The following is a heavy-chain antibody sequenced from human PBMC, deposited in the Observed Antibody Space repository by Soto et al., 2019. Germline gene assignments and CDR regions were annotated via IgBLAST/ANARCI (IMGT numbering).Heavy chain of an antibody. J-gene: IGHJ3*02. D-gene: IGHD7-27*01. CDR3: TCDWGDTRAFDI. CDR1: GFTFSSYA. Sequence: QVQLVESGGGVVQPGRALRRSCAAAGFTFSSYAMHWVRQAPGKGLEWVAVISYDGSNKYYADSVKGRFTISRDNSKNTLYLQMNSLRAEDTAVYYCTCDWGDTRAFDIWGQGTMVTVSS. V-gene: IGHV3-30-3*01. CDR2: ISYDGSNK.